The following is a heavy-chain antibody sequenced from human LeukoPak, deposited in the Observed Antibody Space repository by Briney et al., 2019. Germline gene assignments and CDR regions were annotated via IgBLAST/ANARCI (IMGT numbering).Heavy chain of an antibody. CDR3: AATYSSGWGAFDI. Sequence: SETLSLTCTASGGSISSSSYYWGWIRQPPGKELESIGSIYYSGSTYYNPSLKRRVTISVDTSKNQFSLKLSSVTAADTAVYYCAATYSSGWGAFDIWGQGTMVTVSS. J-gene: IGHJ3*02. V-gene: IGHV4-39*07. CDR1: GGSISSSSYY. CDR2: IYYSGST. D-gene: IGHD6-19*01.